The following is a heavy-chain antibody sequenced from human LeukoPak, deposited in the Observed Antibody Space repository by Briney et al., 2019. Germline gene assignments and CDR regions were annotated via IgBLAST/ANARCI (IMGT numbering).Heavy chain of an antibody. V-gene: IGHV1-2*02. CDR3: ARGRHQSYCGGDCYSPYFEY. CDR2: INPSSGVT. Sequence: GASVKVSCKASGYTFTGYYMHWVRQAPGQGLEWMGWINPSSGVTNYAQKLQGRVTMTRDTSISTAYMELSSLRSDDTTVYYCARGRHQSYCGGDCYSPYFEYWGQGTLVTVSS. D-gene: IGHD2-21*01. CDR1: GYTFTGYY. J-gene: IGHJ4*02.